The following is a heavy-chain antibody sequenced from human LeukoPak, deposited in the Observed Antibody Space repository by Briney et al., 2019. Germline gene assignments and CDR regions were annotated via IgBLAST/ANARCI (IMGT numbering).Heavy chain of an antibody. V-gene: IGHV1-18*01. J-gene: IGHJ6*02. CDR3: ARADYGDYTSPLGGMDV. CDR2: ISAYNGNT. Sequence: ASVKVSCKASGYTFTSYGISWVRQAPGQGHEWMGGISAYNGNTNHAQKLHGRVTMTTATSKSTAYMELRSLRADDTAVYYCARADYGDYTSPLGGMDVWGQGTTVTVSS. CDR1: GYTFTSYG. D-gene: IGHD4-17*01.